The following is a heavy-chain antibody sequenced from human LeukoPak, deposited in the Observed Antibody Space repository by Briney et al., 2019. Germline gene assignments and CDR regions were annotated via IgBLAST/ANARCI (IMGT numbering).Heavy chain of an antibody. Sequence: GGSLRLSCAASGFTFSSYGMHWVRQAPGKGLEWVAVISYDGSNKYYADSVKGRFTISRDNSKNTLYLQMNSLRAEDTAVYYCAKDSLSTHPGHFDYWGRGTLVTVSS. CDR2: ISYDGSNK. CDR3: AKDSLSTHPGHFDY. J-gene: IGHJ4*02. V-gene: IGHV3-30*18. D-gene: IGHD1-14*01. CDR1: GFTFSSYG.